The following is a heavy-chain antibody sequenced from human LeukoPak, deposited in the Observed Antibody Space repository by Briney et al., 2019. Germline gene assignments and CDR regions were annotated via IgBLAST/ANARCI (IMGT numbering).Heavy chain of an antibody. CDR1: GYTFTGYY. Sequence: ASVTVSYTASGYTFTGYYMHWVRQAPGQGLEWMGWINPNSGGTNYAQKFQGRVTMTRDTSISTAYMELSRLRSDDTAVYYCSRTDHFDYWGQGTLVTVSS. CDR3: SRTDHFDY. CDR2: INPNSGGT. V-gene: IGHV1-2*02. J-gene: IGHJ4*02.